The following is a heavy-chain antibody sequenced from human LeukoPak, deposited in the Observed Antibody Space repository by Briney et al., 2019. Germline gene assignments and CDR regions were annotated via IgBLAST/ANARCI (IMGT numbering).Heavy chain of an antibody. CDR2: TYYRSKWYD. CDR3: ARSSAFDI. J-gene: IGHJ3*02. V-gene: IGHV6-1*01. CDR1: GDSVSSNSAS. Sequence: SQTLSLTCAISGDSVSSNSASWNWIRQSPTRGLEWLGRTYYRSKWYDDYAPSVKSRITINPGTSKNQVSLQMNSVTPEDTAVYYCARSSAFDIWGQGTMVTVSS.